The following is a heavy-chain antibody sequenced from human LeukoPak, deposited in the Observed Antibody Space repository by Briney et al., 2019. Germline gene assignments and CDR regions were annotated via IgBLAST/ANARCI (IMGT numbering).Heavy chain of an antibody. CDR3: ARGHFYDSSGYFD. CDR1: GGSISSHY. D-gene: IGHD3-22*01. J-gene: IGHJ4*02. CDR2: IYYSGST. V-gene: IGHV4-59*11. Sequence: SETLSLTCPVSGGSISSHYWSWIRQPPGKGLEWIGYIYYSGSTNYNPSLKSRVTISVDTSKNQFSLKLSSVTAADTAVYYCARGHFYDSSGYFDWGQGTLVTVSS.